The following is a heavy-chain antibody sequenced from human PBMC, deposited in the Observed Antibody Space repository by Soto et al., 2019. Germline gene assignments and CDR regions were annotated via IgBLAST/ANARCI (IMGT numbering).Heavy chain of an antibody. CDR3: ARSGRSGYYYYYGMDV. Sequence: SETLSLTCTVSGDSISGYYWSWIRQPPGKGPEWIGYIYESGSINYKPSLKSRVTMSIDTSKNQFSLKLISVTAADTAVYYCARSGRSGYYYYYGMDVWGQGTTVTVSS. CDR2: IYESGSI. CDR1: GDSISGYY. V-gene: IGHV4-59*01. J-gene: IGHJ6*02. D-gene: IGHD3-22*01.